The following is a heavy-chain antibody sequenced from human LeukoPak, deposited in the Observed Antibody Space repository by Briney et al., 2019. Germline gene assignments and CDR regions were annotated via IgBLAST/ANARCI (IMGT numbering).Heavy chain of an antibody. D-gene: IGHD6-13*01. CDR3: ASLNIAAAGTVAFDI. Sequence: GGSLRLSCAASGFTVSSNYMSWVRQAPGKGLEWVSVIYSGGSTYYADSVKGRFTISRDNSKNTVYLQMNSLRAEDTAVYYCASLNIAAAGTVAFDIWGQGTMVTVSS. V-gene: IGHV3-53*01. CDR1: GFTVSSNY. J-gene: IGHJ3*02. CDR2: IYSGGST.